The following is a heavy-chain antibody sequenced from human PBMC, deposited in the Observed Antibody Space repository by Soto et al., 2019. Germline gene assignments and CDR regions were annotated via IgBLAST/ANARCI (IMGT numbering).Heavy chain of an antibody. Sequence: ASVKVSCKASGYTFTGYYMHWVRQAPGQGLEWMGWINPNSGGTNYAQKFQGWVTMTRDTSISTAYMEPSRLRSDDTAVYYCARVGLIAAAGADAFDIWGQGTMVTVSS. CDR3: ARVGLIAAAGADAFDI. CDR1: GYTFTGYY. J-gene: IGHJ3*02. CDR2: INPNSGGT. V-gene: IGHV1-2*04. D-gene: IGHD6-13*01.